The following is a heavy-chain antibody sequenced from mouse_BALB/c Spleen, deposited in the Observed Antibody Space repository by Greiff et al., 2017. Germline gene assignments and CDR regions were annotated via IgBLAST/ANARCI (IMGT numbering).Heavy chain of an antibody. CDR3: ARSGDDYDGY. D-gene: IGHD2-4*01. CDR1: GYTFTSYW. Sequence: VQLQQSGAELAKPGASVKMSCKASGYTFTSYWMHWVKQRPGQGLEWIGYINPSTGYTEYNQKFKDKATLTADKSSSTAYMQLSSLTSEDSAVYYCARSGDDYDGYWGQGTTLTVSS. V-gene: IGHV1-7*01. J-gene: IGHJ2*01. CDR2: INPSTGYT.